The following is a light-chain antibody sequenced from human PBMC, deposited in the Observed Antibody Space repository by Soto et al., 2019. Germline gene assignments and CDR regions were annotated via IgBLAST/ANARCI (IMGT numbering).Light chain of an antibody. CDR1: QSVSSS. Sequence: EILMTQSPATLSGSRGERGTRCCRASQSVSSSLAWYQQKPGQAPKLLIYGASTLETGVPSRFTGSGSGTEFTLTISSLQAEDFAAYYCHHYNSWSHTFGVGAKVDIK. CDR3: HHYNSWSHT. V-gene: IGKV3D-15*01. CDR2: GAS. J-gene: IGKJ4*02.